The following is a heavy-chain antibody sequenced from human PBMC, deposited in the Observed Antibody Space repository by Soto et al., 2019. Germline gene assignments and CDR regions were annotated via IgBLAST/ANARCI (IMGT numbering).Heavy chain of an antibody. CDR2: ISGGAEGA. J-gene: IGHJ4*02. D-gene: IGHD2-15*01. V-gene: IGHV3-23*01. Sequence: EVQLLESGGDLVQPGGALRLSCAASGFTFSSHAMSWVRQAPGKGLEWVSSISGGAEGAYYADSVKGRFSISRDNSKNTLFLQMNNLRAEDTAVYYCARDLWWYLHWGQGTLVTVSS. CDR3: ARDLWWYLH. CDR1: GFTFSSHA.